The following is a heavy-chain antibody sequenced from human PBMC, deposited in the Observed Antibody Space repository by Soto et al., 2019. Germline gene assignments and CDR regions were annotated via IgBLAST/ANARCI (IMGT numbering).Heavy chain of an antibody. J-gene: IGHJ4*02. Sequence: GGSTKLSSAASGFTFSSYAMSVVRQAPRKGLEWVSAISGSGGSTYYADSVKGRFTISRDNSKNTLYLQMNSLRAEDTAVYYCAKDRAIYGVAVTEPFDYWGQGTLVTVSS. D-gene: IGHD3-3*02. CDR1: GFTFSSYA. V-gene: IGHV3-23*01. CDR2: ISGSGGST. CDR3: AKDRAIYGVAVTEPFDY.